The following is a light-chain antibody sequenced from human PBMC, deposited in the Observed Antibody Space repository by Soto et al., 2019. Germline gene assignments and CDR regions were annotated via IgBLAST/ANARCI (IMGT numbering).Light chain of an antibody. J-gene: IGKJ1*01. CDR1: QRVGNNY. Sequence: PGERATLSCRASQRVGNNYVAWYQQKPGQAPRPLIHDASSRATGIPDRFSGSGSGTDFTLTISRLELEDFAVYFCQQCATSPLTFGQGTRVDIK. CDR3: QQCATSPLT. V-gene: IGKV3-20*01. CDR2: DAS.